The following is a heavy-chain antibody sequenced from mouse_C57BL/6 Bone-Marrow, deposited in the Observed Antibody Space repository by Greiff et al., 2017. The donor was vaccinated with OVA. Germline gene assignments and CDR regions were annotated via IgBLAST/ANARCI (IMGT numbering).Heavy chain of an antibody. CDR3: ARPYDGYFYFDY. D-gene: IGHD2-3*01. CDR1: GYSITSGYY. J-gene: IGHJ2*01. V-gene: IGHV3-6*01. Sequence: VQLKESGPGLVKPSQSLSLTCSVTGYSITSGYYWNWNRRFPENKLEWVGYISYDGSNNYNPSLKNRISITRDTSENQFFLKLNSVTTEDTATYYCARPYDGYFYFDYWGQGTTLTVSS. CDR2: ISYDGSN.